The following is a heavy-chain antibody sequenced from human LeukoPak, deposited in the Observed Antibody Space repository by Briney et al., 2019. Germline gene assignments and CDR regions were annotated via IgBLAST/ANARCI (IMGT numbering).Heavy chain of an antibody. V-gene: IGHV4-4*07. CDR2: ISTSGGT. J-gene: IGHJ4*02. CDR3: ARVRYSDSSVLTRKRSYYFDY. Sequence: SETLSLTCTVSGGSISSYYWSWIRQPAGKGLESIGHISTSGGTNYNPSLKSRVTMSVDTSKNQFSLKLSSVTAADTAVYYCARVRYSDSSVLTRKRSYYFDYWGQGTLVTVSS. CDR1: GGSISSYY. D-gene: IGHD3-22*01.